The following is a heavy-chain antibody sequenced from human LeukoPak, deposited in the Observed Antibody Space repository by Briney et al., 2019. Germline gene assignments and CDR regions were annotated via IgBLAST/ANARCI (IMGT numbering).Heavy chain of an antibody. Sequence: GSLRLSCAASGFTVSSNYMSWVRQAPGKGLEWVSVIYSGGSTYYADSVKGRFTISRDNSKNTLYLQMNSLRAEDTAVYYCARDRAVAGTGYYYYGMDVWGQGTTVTVSS. V-gene: IGHV3-53*01. CDR3: ARDRAVAGTGYYYYGMDV. CDR2: IYSGGST. CDR1: GFTVSSNY. J-gene: IGHJ6*02. D-gene: IGHD6-19*01.